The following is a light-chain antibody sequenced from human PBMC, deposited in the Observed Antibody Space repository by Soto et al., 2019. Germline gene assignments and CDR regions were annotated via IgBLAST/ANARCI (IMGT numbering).Light chain of an antibody. CDR3: QLTYNAPFT. V-gene: IGKV1-39*01. Sequence: DIQMTQSPSSVSASVGDRVSITCRASQSIGRFLNWYQQKPGQAPRVLITAASTLGSGVPSRFSGSGSGTDFTPTINNLQPEDFATYYCQLTYNAPFTFGPGTKVSIK. CDR2: AAS. CDR1: QSIGRF. J-gene: IGKJ3*01.